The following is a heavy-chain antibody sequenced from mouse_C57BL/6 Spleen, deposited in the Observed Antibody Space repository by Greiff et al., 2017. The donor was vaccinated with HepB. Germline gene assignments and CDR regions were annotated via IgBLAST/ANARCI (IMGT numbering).Heavy chain of an antibody. CDR3: AKNRGDFYAMDY. CDR2: IWRGGST. CDR1: GFSLTSYG. Sequence: VQLQESGPGLVQPSQSLSITCTVSGFSLTSYGVHWVRQSPGKGLEWLGVIWRGGSTDYNAAFMSRLSITKDNSKSQVFFKMNSLQADDTAIYYCAKNRGDFYAMDYWGQGTSVTVSS. D-gene: IGHD2-13*01. J-gene: IGHJ4*01. V-gene: IGHV2-5*01.